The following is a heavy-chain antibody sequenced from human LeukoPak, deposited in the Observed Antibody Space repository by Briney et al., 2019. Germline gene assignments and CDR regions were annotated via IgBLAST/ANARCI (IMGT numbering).Heavy chain of an antibody. J-gene: IGHJ4*02. D-gene: IGHD3-22*01. Sequence: ASVKVSCKASGYTFTGYYMHWVRQAPGQGLEWMGWINPNSGGTNYAQKFQGRVTMTRDTSISTAYMELSRLRSDDTAVYYCARGFYIHDSSAYQNWGQGTLVTVSS. CDR3: ARGFYIHDSSAYQN. CDR1: GYTFTGYY. V-gene: IGHV1-2*02. CDR2: INPNSGGT.